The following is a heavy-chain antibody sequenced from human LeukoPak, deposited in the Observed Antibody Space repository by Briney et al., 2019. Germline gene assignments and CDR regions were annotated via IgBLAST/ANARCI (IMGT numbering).Heavy chain of an antibody. D-gene: IGHD6-19*01. Sequence: GGSLRLSCAASGFTVSSNYMSWVRQAPGGGLEWVSVIYSGDTTYYADSVKGRFTISRDNSKNTLYLQMNSLRAEHTAVYYCARVLSDSRGWYYFDYWGQGTLVTVSS. CDR2: IYSGDTT. CDR3: ARVLSDSRGWYYFDY. CDR1: GFTVSSNY. V-gene: IGHV3-53*01. J-gene: IGHJ4*02.